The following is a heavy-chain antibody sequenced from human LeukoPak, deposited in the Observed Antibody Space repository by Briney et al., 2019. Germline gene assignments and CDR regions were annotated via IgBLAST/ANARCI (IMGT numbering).Heavy chain of an antibody. V-gene: IGHV5-10-1*01. D-gene: IGHD4-17*01. Sequence: GESLRISGKGSGYSFTSYWISWVRQMPGKGLEWMGRIDPSDSYTNYSPSFQGHVTISVDKSISTAYLQWSSLKASDTAIYYCAKGRMTTVTTEDGFDIWGQGTMVTVSS. J-gene: IGHJ3*02. CDR2: IDPSDSYT. CDR1: GYSFTSYW. CDR3: AKGRMTTVTTEDGFDI.